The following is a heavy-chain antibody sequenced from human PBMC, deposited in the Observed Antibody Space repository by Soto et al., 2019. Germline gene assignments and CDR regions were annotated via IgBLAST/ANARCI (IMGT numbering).Heavy chain of an antibody. CDR3: ARVVGDIVVVVAATQTDAFDI. CDR1: GYTFTSYG. Sequence: ASVKVSCKASGYTFTSYGISWVRQAPGQGLEWMGWISAYNGNTNYAQKLQGRVTMTTDTSTSTAYMELRSLRSDDTAVYYCARVVGDIVVVVAATQTDAFDIWGQGTMVTVSS. D-gene: IGHD2-15*01. CDR2: ISAYNGNT. J-gene: IGHJ3*02. V-gene: IGHV1-18*01.